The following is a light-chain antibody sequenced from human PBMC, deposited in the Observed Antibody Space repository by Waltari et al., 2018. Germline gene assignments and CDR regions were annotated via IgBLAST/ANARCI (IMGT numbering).Light chain of an antibody. CDR1: QSVLYSVYNKNY. CDR2: WAS. J-gene: IGKJ1*01. V-gene: IGKV4-1*01. Sequence: DIVMTQSPDSLAVSLGERATINCQSSQSVLYSVYNKNYLAWYQQKPGQPPKLLIYWASARESGVPDRFSGSGSGTDFTLTITSLQAEDVAVYYCHQYSTTPWTFGQGTKVEI. CDR3: HQYSTTPWT.